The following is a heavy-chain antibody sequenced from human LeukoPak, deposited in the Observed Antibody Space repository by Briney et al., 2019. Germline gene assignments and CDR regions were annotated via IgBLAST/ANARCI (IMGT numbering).Heavy chain of an antibody. D-gene: IGHD4-11*01. CDR2: TYPGDSDT. CDR3: ARPQYLSYYYMDV. J-gene: IGHJ6*03. CDR1: GYSFTSYW. Sequence: GESLKISCKGSGYSFTSYWIGWVRQMPGKRLEWMGITYPGDSDTRYSPSFQGQVTISADKSISTAYLQWSSLKASDTAMYYCARPQYLSYYYMDVWGKGTTVTVSS. V-gene: IGHV5-51*01.